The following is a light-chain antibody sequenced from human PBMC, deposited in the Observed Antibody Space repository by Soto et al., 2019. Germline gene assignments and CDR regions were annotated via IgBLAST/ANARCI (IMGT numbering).Light chain of an antibody. Sequence: QSALTQPASVSGSPGQSITISCTRTSSDVGSYNFVSWYQQHPGEVPKVMIYEVSKRPSGVSDRFSGSKSGNTASLTISGLQAEDEADYYYCADAGRSTYVFGTGTKLTVL. V-gene: IGLV2-23*02. CDR2: EVS. CDR3: CADAGRSTYV. CDR1: SSDVGSYNF. J-gene: IGLJ1*01.